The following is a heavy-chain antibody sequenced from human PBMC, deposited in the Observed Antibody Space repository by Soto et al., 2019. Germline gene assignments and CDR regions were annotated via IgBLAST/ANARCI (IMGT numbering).Heavy chain of an antibody. CDR2: IHYSGST. J-gene: IGHJ5*02. CDR1: GGSISGEGYY. CDR3: ARAWTATAGWANWFDR. V-gene: IGHV4-31*03. Sequence: QVQLQESGPGLVEPSQTLSLTCTVSGGSISGEGYYWSWIRQYSGRVLEWIGYIHYSGSTYSNPSLKSRVTISVATSKTQFFLKLTSVTAADTAVYYCARAWTATAGWANWFDRWGQGTLVTVSS. D-gene: IGHD6-13*01.